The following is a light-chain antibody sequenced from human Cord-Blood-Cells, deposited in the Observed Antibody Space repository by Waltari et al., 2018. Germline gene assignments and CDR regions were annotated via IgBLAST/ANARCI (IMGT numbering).Light chain of an antibody. Sequence: QSALTQPASVSGSPGQSITLSCTGTSSDVGSYNLVSWYQQHPGKAPKLRIYEGSKRPSGVSNRFSGSKSGNTAALTISGLQAEDEADYYCCSYAGSSTWVFGGVTKLTVL. CDR1: SSDVGSYNL. CDR2: EGS. J-gene: IGLJ3*02. V-gene: IGLV2-23*01. CDR3: CSYAGSSTWV.